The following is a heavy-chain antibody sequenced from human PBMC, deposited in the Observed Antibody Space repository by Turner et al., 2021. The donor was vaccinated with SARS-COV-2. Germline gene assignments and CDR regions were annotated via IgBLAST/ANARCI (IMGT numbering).Heavy chain of an antibody. CDR1: GGTFSSYA. CDR2: IIPIVGIA. D-gene: IGHD6-19*01. CDR3: ARGGVAVAGSGWDGMDV. V-gene: IGHV1-69*04. J-gene: IGHJ6*02. Sequence: QVQLVQSGAEVKKPGSSVKVSCKASGGTFSSYAISWVRQAPGQGLEWMGRIIPIVGIANYVQKFQGRVTITADKSTSTAYMELSSLRSEDTAVYYCARGGVAVAGSGWDGMDVWGQGTTVTVSS.